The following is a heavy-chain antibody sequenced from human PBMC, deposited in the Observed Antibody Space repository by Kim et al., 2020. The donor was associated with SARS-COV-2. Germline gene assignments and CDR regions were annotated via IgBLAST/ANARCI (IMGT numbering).Heavy chain of an antibody. CDR1: GFTFSSYA. Sequence: GGSLRLSCAGSGFTFSSYAMAWVRQPPGKGLECVSVIGPSGENTFYADAVKGRFTTSRANSKSTVYLQMNSLRAEDTAVYYCARKPHGLNYFDSWGQGTL. CDR2: IGPSGENT. V-gene: IGHV3-23*01. CDR3: ARKPHGLNYFDS. D-gene: IGHD3-10*01. J-gene: IGHJ5*01.